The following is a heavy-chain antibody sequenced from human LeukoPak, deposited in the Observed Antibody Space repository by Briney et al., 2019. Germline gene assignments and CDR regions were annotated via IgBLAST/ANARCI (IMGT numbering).Heavy chain of an antibody. CDR1: GGTFSSYA. D-gene: IGHD6-13*01. J-gene: IGHJ4*02. CDR2: ISAYNGNT. CDR3: ARGRGRGIAAGGFDY. V-gene: IGHV1-18*01. Sequence: ASVKVSCKASGGTFSSYAISWVRQAPGQGLEWMGWISAYNGNTNYAQKRQGRVTMTTNTSTSTASMELRSLGSDDTAVYYCARGRGRGIAAGGFDYWGQGTLVTVSS.